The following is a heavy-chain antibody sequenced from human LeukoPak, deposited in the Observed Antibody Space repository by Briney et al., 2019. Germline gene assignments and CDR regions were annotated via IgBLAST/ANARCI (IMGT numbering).Heavy chain of an antibody. CDR1: GGSISSYY. V-gene: IGHV4-59*08. J-gene: IGHJ4*02. CDR2: IYYSGST. Sequence: SETLSLTCTVSGGSISSYYWSWIRQPPGKRLEWIGYIYYSGSTNYNPSLKSRVTISVDTSKNQFSLKLSSVTAADTAVYYCAGGANYYDSSGSPLYYFDYWGQGTLVTVSS. CDR3: AGGANYYDSSGSPLYYFDY. D-gene: IGHD3-22*01.